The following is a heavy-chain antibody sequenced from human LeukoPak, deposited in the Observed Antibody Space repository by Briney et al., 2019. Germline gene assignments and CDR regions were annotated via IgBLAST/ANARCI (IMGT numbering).Heavy chain of an antibody. J-gene: IGHJ5*02. Sequence: ASVKVSCKASGYTFTSYYMHWVRQAPGQGLEWMGIINPSGGSTSYAQRFQGRVTMTRDTSTNTVYVELSSLRSEDTAVYYCARVSIGVAGTNWFDPWGQGTLVTVSS. CDR1: GYTFTSYY. V-gene: IGHV1-46*01. D-gene: IGHD6-19*01. CDR3: ARVSIGVAGTNWFDP. CDR2: INPSGGST.